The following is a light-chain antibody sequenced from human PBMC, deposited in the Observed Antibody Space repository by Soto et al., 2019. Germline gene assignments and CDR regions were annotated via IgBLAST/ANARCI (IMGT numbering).Light chain of an antibody. CDR1: QNIGRY. Sequence: DIQMTQSPSTLSASVGDRVTITCRASQNIGRYLVWHQQKPGKSPKLLISDVSSLASGVPSRFSGSGSGTEFTLTISSVQPDDFATYYCQQYKSYKTFDQGTRVESK. CDR3: QQYKSYKT. J-gene: IGKJ1*01. V-gene: IGKV1-5*01. CDR2: DVS.